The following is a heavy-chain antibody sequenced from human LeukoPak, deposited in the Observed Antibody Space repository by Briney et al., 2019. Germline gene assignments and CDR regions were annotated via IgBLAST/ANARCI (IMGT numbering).Heavy chain of an antibody. CDR2: ISYDGSNK. V-gene: IGHV3-30*03. CDR1: GFAFSSYG. D-gene: IGHD6-19*01. J-gene: IGHJ4*02. Sequence: GGSLRLSCAASGFAFSSYGMNWVRQAPGKGLEWVAVISYDGSNKDYVDSVKGRFTISRDNSKNTLYLQMNSLRAEDTAVYYCARDLASIAVAPYWGQGTLVTVSS. CDR3: ARDLASIAVAPY.